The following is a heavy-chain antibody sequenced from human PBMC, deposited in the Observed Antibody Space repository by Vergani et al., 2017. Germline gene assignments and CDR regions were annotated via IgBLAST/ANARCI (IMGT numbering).Heavy chain of an antibody. D-gene: IGHD6-6*01. Sequence: QVQLVESGGGVVQPGRSLRLSCAASGFTFSSYGMHWVRQAPGKGLEWVAVIWYDGSNKYYADSVKGRFTISRDNSKNTLYLQMNSLRAEDTAVYYCARDRFRAARPLDYWGQGTLVTVSS. V-gene: IGHV3-33*01. J-gene: IGHJ4*02. CDR3: ARDRFRAARPLDY. CDR2: IWYDGSNK. CDR1: GFTFSSYG.